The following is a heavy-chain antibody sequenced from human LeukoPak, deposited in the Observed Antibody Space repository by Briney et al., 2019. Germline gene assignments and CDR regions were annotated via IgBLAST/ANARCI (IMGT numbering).Heavy chain of an antibody. CDR2: ISGSGSST. V-gene: IGHV3-23*01. J-gene: IGHJ6*02. Sequence: GGSLRLSCAASGFTFSSYAMSWVRQAPGKGLEWVSAISGSGSSTYYADSVKGRFTISRDNSKNTLYLQMNSLRAEDTAVYYCAKPVAAYYYHYGMDVWGQGTTVTVSS. CDR1: GFTFSSYA. CDR3: AKPVAAYYYHYGMDV. D-gene: IGHD6-19*01.